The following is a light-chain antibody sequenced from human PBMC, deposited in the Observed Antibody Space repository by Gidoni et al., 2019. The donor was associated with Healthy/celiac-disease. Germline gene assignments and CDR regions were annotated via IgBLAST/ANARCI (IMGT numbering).Light chain of an antibody. CDR2: KAS. CDR1: QSISSW. CDR3: QQYNSYQYT. J-gene: IGKJ2*01. Sequence: DIQMTQSPSTPSASVGDRVTITCRASQSISSWLAWYQQKPGKAPKLLIYKASSLKSGVPSRFSGSGSGTEFTLTISSLQPDDFATYYCQQYNSYQYTFGQGTKLEIK. V-gene: IGKV1-5*03.